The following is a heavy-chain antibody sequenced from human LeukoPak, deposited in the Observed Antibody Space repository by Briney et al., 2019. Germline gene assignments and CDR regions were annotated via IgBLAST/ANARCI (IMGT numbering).Heavy chain of an antibody. CDR2: INHSGSI. CDR1: GGSFSGYY. V-gene: IGHV4-34*01. J-gene: IGHJ3*02. Sequence: PSETLSLTCAVYGGSFSGYYWSWIRQAPGKGLEGIGKINHSGSINYDPSLKGRVTISVDTSKNQFSLKLSSVTAADTAVYYCARAGGYQGAFDIWGQGTMVTVSS. CDR3: ARAGGYQGAFDI. D-gene: IGHD3-22*01.